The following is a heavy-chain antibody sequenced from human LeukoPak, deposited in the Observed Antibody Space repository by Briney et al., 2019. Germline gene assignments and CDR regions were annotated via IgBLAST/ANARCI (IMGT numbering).Heavy chain of an antibody. CDR1: GFTFSSYS. J-gene: IGHJ4*02. CDR2: INHSGST. D-gene: IGHD6-19*01. V-gene: IGHV4-34*01. Sequence: GSLRLSCAASGFTFSSYSMNWVRQAPGKGLEWIGEINHSGSTNYNPSLKSRVTISVDTSKNQFSLKLSSVTAADTAVYYCARGGYSSGWAFDYWGQGTLVTVSS. CDR3: ARGGYSSGWAFDY.